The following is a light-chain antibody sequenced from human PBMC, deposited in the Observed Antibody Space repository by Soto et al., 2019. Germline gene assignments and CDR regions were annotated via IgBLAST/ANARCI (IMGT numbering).Light chain of an antibody. CDR2: GAS. J-gene: IGKJ4*01. V-gene: IGKV3D-15*01. Sequence: MRASPGTLSLSPEERATLSCRASQSVSNNYLAWYQQKPGQAPRLLIYGASNRATGIPDRFSGSGSGTEFTLTISSLQSEDFAVYYCQQYDNWPLTFGGGTKVDIK. CDR3: QQYDNWPLT. CDR1: QSVSNN.